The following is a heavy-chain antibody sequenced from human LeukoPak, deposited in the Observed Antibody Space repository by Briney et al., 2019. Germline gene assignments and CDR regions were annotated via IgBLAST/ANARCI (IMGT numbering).Heavy chain of an antibody. CDR2: INHSGST. D-gene: IGHD1-26*01. Sequence: SETLSLTCAVYGGSFNDYYWSWIRQPPGKGLEWIGEINHSGSTNYNPSLKSRVTISVDTSKKQFSLRLVSVTAADTAVYYCARARRSYGRDLGYWGQGTLVTVSS. CDR1: GGSFNDYY. CDR3: ARARRSYGRDLGY. V-gene: IGHV4-34*01. J-gene: IGHJ4*02.